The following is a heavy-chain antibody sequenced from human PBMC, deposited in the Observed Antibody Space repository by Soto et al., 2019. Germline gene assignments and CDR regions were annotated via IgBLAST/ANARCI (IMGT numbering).Heavy chain of an antibody. V-gene: IGHV3-48*03. Sequence: EVQLVESGGGLVQPGGSLRLSCAASGFTFSSSEMNWVRQAPGKGLEWVSYINTSGDTIYYADSVKGRFTISRDNAKNSLYLQMNSLRAEDTAIYYCARVGYCGTTSCYQAPVWFDPWGQGTLVTVSS. CDR1: GFTFSSSE. J-gene: IGHJ5*02. CDR2: INTSGDTI. D-gene: IGHD2-2*03. CDR3: ARVGYCGTTSCYQAPVWFDP.